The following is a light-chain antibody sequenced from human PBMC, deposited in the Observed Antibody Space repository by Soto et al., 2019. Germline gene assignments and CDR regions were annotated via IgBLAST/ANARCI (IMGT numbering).Light chain of an antibody. V-gene: IGKV3-20*01. Sequence: EIVLTQSPGTMSLSPGDSATLSCTASQSVSAGYFAWYQQKPGQAPRLIIYETSSRMTGIPDRFSGSGSGTDFTLTISRLEPEDFAVYYCQQYGNSPTFGQGTKVEIK. J-gene: IGKJ1*01. CDR3: QQYGNSPT. CDR2: ETS. CDR1: QSVSAGY.